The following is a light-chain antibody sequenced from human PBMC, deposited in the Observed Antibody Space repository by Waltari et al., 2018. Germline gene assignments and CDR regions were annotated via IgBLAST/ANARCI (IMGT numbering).Light chain of an antibody. CDR1: GSNIGAGSD. CDR3: QSYDTSLSVV. CDR2: GSS. Sequence: QSVLTQPPSVSGAPGQRVTIYCTGSGSNIGAGSDVHWYQQLPRAAPNLLISGSSTRPLGVPDRFFGSTSGTSASLAITGLQAEDEADYYCQSYDTSLSVVFGGGTKLTVL. J-gene: IGLJ3*02. V-gene: IGLV1-40*01.